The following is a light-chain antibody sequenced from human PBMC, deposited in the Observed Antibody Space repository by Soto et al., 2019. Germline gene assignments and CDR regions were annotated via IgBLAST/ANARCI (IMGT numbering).Light chain of an antibody. CDR3: QQSFRPHIT. J-gene: IGKJ5*01. CDR2: SAS. V-gene: IGKV1-39*01. CDR1: QSIGNY. Sequence: DIQMTQAPVSVSGSVGDRVTISCGASQSIGNYLNWYQQKAGEVPKLLIYSASSLQSGVPSRFSGSASGTDFTLSISNLQPEDVATYYCQQSFRPHITFGQGTRLEIK.